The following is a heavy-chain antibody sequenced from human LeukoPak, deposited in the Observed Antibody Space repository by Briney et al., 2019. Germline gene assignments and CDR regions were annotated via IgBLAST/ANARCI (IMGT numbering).Heavy chain of an antibody. CDR3: AIRLVPLEGDAWGFIGDY. CDR2: IYHSGTT. J-gene: IGHJ4*02. CDR1: GYPISSNYF. Sequence: PSETLSLTCAVSGYPISSNYFWGWIRQPPGKGLEWIGGIYHSGTTYYNPSLKSRVTLLLDTSKNQFSLKLSSVSAADTAMYFCAIRLVPLEGDAWGFIGDYWGQEILVTVSS. D-gene: IGHD6-25*01. V-gene: IGHV4-38-2*01.